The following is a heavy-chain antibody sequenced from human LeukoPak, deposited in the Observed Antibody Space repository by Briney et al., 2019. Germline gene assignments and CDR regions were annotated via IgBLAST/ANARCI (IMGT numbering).Heavy chain of an antibody. J-gene: IGHJ4*02. CDR3: ARDCIGCHGFDH. V-gene: IGHV1-18*01. D-gene: IGHD2-15*01. CDR2: VSAYGDNT. CDR1: GYTFTNYG. Sequence: GASVKVSCKASGYTFTNYGISWVRQAPGQGLEWMGWVSAYGDNTNYVQKVQGRVTMTTDTSTSTAYMELRSLRFDDTAVYYCARDCIGCHGFDHWGQGTLVTVSS.